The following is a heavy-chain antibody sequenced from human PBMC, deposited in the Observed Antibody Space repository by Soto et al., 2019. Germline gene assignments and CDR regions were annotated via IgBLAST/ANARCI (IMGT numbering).Heavy chain of an antibody. D-gene: IGHD4-4*01. CDR1: GFTFSSYG. V-gene: IGHV3-33*01. CDR2: IWYDGSNK. CDR3: AREIVADYSLDY. J-gene: IGHJ4*02. Sequence: QVQLVESGGGVVQPGRSLRLSCAASGFTFSSYGMHWVRQAPGKGLEWVAVIWYDGSNKYYADSVKGRFTISRDNSKNTLYLQMNSLRAEDTAVYYCAREIVADYSLDYWGQGTLVTVSS.